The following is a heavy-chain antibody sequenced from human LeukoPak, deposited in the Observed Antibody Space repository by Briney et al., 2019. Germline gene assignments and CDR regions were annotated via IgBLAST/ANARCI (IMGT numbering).Heavy chain of an antibody. J-gene: IGHJ4*02. Sequence: PGGSLRLSCAASGFPFSNYEMNWVRQAPGKGLERVSYISSSGSTIHYADSVKGRFTISRDNAKNSLYLQMNILRAEDTAVYYCARDDYGSGTYYRYFDFWGQGTLVTVSS. CDR1: GFPFSNYE. V-gene: IGHV3-48*03. D-gene: IGHD3-10*01. CDR3: ARDDYGSGTYYRYFDF. CDR2: ISSSGSTI.